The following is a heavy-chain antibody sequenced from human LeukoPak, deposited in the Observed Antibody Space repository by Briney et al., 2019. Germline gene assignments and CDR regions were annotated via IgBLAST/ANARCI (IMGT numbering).Heavy chain of an antibody. J-gene: IGHJ5*02. CDR3: TREARAGNWFDP. CDR1: GYTFTDYY. CDR2: INPDSGGT. D-gene: IGHD5-12*01. Sequence: ASVKVSCKASGYTFTDYYIHWVRQAPGQRLEWVGWINPDSGGTNYAQKFQGRVTMTRDTSISTVYMELSRLRSDDTAVFYCTREARAGNWFDPWGQGTLVTVSS. V-gene: IGHV1-2*02.